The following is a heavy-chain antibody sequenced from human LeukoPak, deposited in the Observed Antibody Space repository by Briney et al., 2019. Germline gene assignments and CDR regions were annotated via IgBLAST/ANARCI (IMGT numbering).Heavy chain of an antibody. CDR3: ATYDSSVYYYVFDY. D-gene: IGHD3-22*01. CDR2: INEDGSTT. CDR1: GFTFSSNC. Sequence: GGSLRLSCAASGFTFSSNCMHWVRQAPGKGLVWVSRINEDGSTTNYADSVKGRFTISRDNAKNTLYLQMNSLRAEDTAVYYCATYDSSVYYYVFDYWGQGTLVTVSS. V-gene: IGHV3-74*01. J-gene: IGHJ4*02.